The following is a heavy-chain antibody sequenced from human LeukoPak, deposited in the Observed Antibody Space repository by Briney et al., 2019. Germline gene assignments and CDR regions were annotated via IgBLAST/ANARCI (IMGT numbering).Heavy chain of an antibody. CDR2: IFPSGGEI. Sequence: PGGSLRLSCAASGLTFSTFAMIWVRQPPGKGLEWVSSIFPSGGEIHYADSVRGRFTISRDNSKNTLYLQMNSLRVEDTAVYYCARVGGHWGQGTLVTVSS. V-gene: IGHV3-23*01. D-gene: IGHD3-10*01. CDR1: GLTFSTFA. CDR3: ARVGGH. J-gene: IGHJ4*02.